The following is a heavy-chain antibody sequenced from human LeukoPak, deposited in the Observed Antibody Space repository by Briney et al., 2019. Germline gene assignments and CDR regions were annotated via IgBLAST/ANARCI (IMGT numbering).Heavy chain of an antibody. CDR3: ARDFDDVNGDYYYIPDF. D-gene: IGHD3-22*01. V-gene: IGHV3-30*02. Sequence: GGSLRLSCAASGFKLSRNGTHWVRQAPGKGLEWVAFIRYDATKKFYGDSVRGRFTISRDDSKNTLYLQMNNLRHEDTAVYFCARDFDDVNGDYYYIPDFWGQGVLVTVSS. J-gene: IGHJ4*02. CDR2: IRYDATKK. CDR1: GFKLSRNG.